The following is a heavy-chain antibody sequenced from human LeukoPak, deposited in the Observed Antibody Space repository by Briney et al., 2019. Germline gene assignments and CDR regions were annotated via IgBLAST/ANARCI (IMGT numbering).Heavy chain of an antibody. CDR1: GGSISSYY. Sequence: PSQTLSLTCTVSGGSISSYYWSWIRQPAGKGLEWIGRIYTSGSTNYNPSLKSRVTMSVDTSKNQFSLKLSSVTAADTAVYYCARMYYYDSSGYYQWGGSDAFDIWGQGTMVTVSS. CDR3: ARMYYYDSSGYYQWGGSDAFDI. D-gene: IGHD3-22*01. V-gene: IGHV4-4*07. CDR2: IYTSGST. J-gene: IGHJ3*02.